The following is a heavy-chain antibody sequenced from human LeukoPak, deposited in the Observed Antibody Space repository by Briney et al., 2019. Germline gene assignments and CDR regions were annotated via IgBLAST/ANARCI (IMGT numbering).Heavy chain of an antibody. CDR3: ARVRTNYDFWSGYQGPNYMDV. D-gene: IGHD3-3*01. CDR2: INPNSGGT. V-gene: IGHV1-2*02. J-gene: IGHJ6*03. CDR1: GYTFTGYY. Sequence: GASVKVSCKASGYTFTGYYMHWVRQAPGQGLEWMGWINPNSGGTNYAQKFQGRVTMTRDTSISTAYMELSRLRSDDTAVYYCARVRTNYDFWSGYQGPNYMDVWGKGTTVTVSS.